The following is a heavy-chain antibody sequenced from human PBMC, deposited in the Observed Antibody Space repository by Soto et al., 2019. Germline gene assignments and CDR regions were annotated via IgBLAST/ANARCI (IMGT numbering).Heavy chain of an antibody. D-gene: IGHD3-10*01. CDR3: TRRRFGVRGVTTMDV. J-gene: IGHJ6*02. Sequence: GGSLRLSCTASGFIFGSYGMHWVRQAPGKGLEWVALISYDGTNKYYPDSVKGRFTISRDNPKNQFSLNLGSVTAADTAVYYCTRRRFGVRGVTTMDVWGPGTTVTVSS. CDR1: GFIFGSYG. CDR2: ISYDGTNK. V-gene: IGHV3-30*03.